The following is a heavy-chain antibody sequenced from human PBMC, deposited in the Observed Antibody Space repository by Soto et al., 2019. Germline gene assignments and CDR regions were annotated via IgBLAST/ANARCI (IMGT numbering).Heavy chain of an antibody. D-gene: IGHD3-22*01. Sequence: SETLSLTCTVSGGSISSSSYYWGWIRQPPGKGLEWIGSIYYSGSTYYNPSLKSRVTISVDTSKNQFSLKLSSVTAADTAIYYCARSNSGYYKWFDPWGQGTLVTAPQ. V-gene: IGHV4-39*01. CDR2: IYYSGST. CDR3: ARSNSGYYKWFDP. CDR1: GGSISSSSYY. J-gene: IGHJ5*02.